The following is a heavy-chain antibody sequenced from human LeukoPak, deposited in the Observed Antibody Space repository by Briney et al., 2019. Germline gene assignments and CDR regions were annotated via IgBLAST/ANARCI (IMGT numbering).Heavy chain of an antibody. CDR1: GFTFSSYA. D-gene: IGHD2-2*01. CDR3: ATFSPSPDIVVVPAAIDF. Sequence: PGGSLRLSCTASGFTFSSYAMNWVRQPPGKGLEWIGIIYYSGTTYYNPSLQSRVTMSVDTSKNHFSLKLYSVTAADTAVYYCATFSPSPDIVVVPAAIDFRGQGTLVTVSS. CDR2: IYYSGTT. V-gene: IGHV4-59*04. J-gene: IGHJ4*02.